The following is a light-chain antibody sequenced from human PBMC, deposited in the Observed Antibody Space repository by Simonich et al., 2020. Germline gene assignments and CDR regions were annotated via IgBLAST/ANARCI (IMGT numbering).Light chain of an antibody. V-gene: IGKV3-15*01. CDR1: QSVGSN. CDR3: QQYNNWPPYT. J-gene: IGKJ2*01. CDR2: GAS. Sequence: EIVMTQPPATLPVSPGERSTFSCRASQSVGSNLAWYQQKPGQAPRLLIYGASTRATGIPARFSGSGSGTEFTLTISSLQSEDFAVYYCQQYNNWPPYTFGQGTKLEIK.